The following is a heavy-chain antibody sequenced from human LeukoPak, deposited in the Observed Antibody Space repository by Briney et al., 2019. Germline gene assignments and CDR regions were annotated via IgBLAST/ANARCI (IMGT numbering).Heavy chain of an antibody. D-gene: IGHD5-18*01. Sequence: GESLKISCQGSGYSFTNYWIGWVRQMPGKGLEWMGIIFPGDSDTRYSPSFQGQVTISADKSTSTAYLQWSSLRASDTAIYYCARLLIAMTDYWGQGTLVTVSS. V-gene: IGHV5-51*01. CDR2: IFPGDSDT. CDR1: GYSFTNYW. J-gene: IGHJ4*02. CDR3: ARLLIAMTDY.